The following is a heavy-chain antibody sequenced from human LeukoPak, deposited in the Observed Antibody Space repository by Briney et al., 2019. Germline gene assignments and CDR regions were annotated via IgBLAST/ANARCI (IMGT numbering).Heavy chain of an antibody. CDR3: ARHRSSPLYYFDY. CDR2: IYYSGST. CDR1: GGSISSSSYY. Sequence: SETLSLTCTVSGGSISSSSYYLGWIRQPPGKGLEWIGSIYYSGSTYYNPSLKSRVTISVDTSKNQFSLKLSSVTAADTAVYYCARHRSSPLYYFDYWGQGTLVTVSS. J-gene: IGHJ4*02. D-gene: IGHD6-13*01. V-gene: IGHV4-39*01.